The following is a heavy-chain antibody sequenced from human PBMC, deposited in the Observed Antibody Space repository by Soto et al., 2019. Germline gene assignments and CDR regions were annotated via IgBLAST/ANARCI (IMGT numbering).Heavy chain of an antibody. V-gene: IGHV6-1*01. CDR1: GDSVSSNSAA. Sequence: SQTLSLTCAISGDSVSSNSAAWNWIRQSRWRGLEWLGRTYYRSKWYNDYAVSVKSRITINPDTSKNQFSLQLYSVTPEDTAVCYCATDSSPSGFDYWGQGTLVTVSS. CDR2: TYYRSKWYN. J-gene: IGHJ4*02. D-gene: IGHD3-10*01. CDR3: ATDSSPSGFDY.